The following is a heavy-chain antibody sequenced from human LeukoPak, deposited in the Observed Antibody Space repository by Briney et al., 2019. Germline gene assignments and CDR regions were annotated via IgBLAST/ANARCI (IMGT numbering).Heavy chain of an antibody. D-gene: IGHD5-18*01. Sequence: GGSLRLSCAASGFTFSSYRMSWVRQAPGKGLEWVANIKQDGSEKYYVDSVKGRFTISRDNAKNSLYLQMNSLRAEDTAVYYCARDRPRGYSYGTVVDYWGQGTLVTVSS. V-gene: IGHV3-7*01. CDR1: GFTFSSYR. CDR3: ARDRPRGYSYGTVVDY. J-gene: IGHJ4*02. CDR2: IKQDGSEK.